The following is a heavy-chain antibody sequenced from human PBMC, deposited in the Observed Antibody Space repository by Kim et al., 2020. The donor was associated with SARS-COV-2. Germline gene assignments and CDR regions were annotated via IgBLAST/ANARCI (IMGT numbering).Heavy chain of an antibody. Sequence: ASVKVSCKASGYTFINYHIHWVRQAPGQGLEWMGIINPSGGTTSYAQNFQGRVTLTRDTSTSTVYMELSSLRSEDTAVYYCARLALAGGLEVWGRGTTVTVSS. V-gene: IGHV1-46*01. CDR3: ARLALAGGLEV. J-gene: IGHJ6*02. CDR2: INPSGGTT. CDR1: GYTFINYH.